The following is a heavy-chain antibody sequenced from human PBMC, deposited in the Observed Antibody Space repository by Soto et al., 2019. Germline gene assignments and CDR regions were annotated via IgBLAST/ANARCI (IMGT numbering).Heavy chain of an antibody. Sequence: EVQLVESGGGLVKPGGSLRLSFAVSGLTFTTYNFNWVRQAPGKGVEWISFINPGSVTRHYADSVRGRFTLSRDNCKNSLYLQMNSLTGAGTAVYFCVRAWKRNSYCYFYWGQGTLVTVSS. V-gene: IGHV3-48*01. D-gene: IGHD3-16*02. CDR1: GLTFTTYN. CDR2: INPGSVTR. CDR3: VRAWKRNSYCYFY. J-gene: IGHJ4*02.